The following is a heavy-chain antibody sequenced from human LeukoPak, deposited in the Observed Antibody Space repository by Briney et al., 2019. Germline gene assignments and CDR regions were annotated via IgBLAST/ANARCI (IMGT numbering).Heavy chain of an antibody. CDR3: ARGRQDVTMIVVVMTAVSYYLDV. V-gene: IGHV4-34*01. Sequence: SETLSLTCAVYGGTFSGYYWTWIRQTPEKGPEWIGEMNPSGSTSYNPSLNSRVTISVDTSKNQFSLKLSYATAADTAVYYCARGRQDVTMIVVVMTAVSYYLDVWGKGTTVTVS. CDR2: MNPSGST. CDR1: GGTFSGYY. D-gene: IGHD3-22*01. J-gene: IGHJ6*03.